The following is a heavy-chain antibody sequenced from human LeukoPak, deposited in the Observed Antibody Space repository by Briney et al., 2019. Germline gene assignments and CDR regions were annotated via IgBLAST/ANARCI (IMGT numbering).Heavy chain of an antibody. D-gene: IGHD3-10*01. V-gene: IGHV4-61*02. J-gene: IGHJ5*02. CDR2: IYTSGST. CDR1: GGSISSGSYY. Sequence: SETLSLTCTVSGGSISSGSYYWSWIRQPAGKGLEWIGRIYTSGSTNYNPSLKSRVTISVDTSKNQFSLKLSSVTAADTAVYYCAREVRVRGVITNWFDPWGQGTLVTVSS. CDR3: AREVRVRGVITNWFDP.